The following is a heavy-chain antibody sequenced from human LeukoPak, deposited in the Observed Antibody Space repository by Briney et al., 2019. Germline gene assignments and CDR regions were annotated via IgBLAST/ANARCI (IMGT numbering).Heavy chain of an antibody. J-gene: IGHJ6*03. CDR1: GFTFSSYW. V-gene: IGHV3-7*01. CDR3: ARGQTSRGYYYYYYYMDV. Sequence: GGSLRLSCAASGFTFSSYWMSWVRQAPGKGLEWVANIKQDGSEKYSVDSEKGRFTTSRDNAKNSLYLQMNSLRAEDSATYYCARGQTSRGYYYYYYYMDVWGKGTTVTVSS. CDR2: IKQDGSEK. D-gene: IGHD3-22*01.